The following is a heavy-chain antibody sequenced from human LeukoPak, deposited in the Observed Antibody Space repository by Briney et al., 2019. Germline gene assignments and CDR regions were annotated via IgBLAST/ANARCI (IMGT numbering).Heavy chain of an antibody. V-gene: IGHV3-30*02. CDR2: IRFDGNEN. Sequence: GGSLRLSCAASGFTFSSYGMHWVRQAPGKGLEWVAFIRFDGNENYYADSVKGRFTISRDNSKNTLYLQMNSLRADDTAIYYCANTVAVAGFYYYYGMDVWGQGTTVTVSS. CDR3: ANTVAVAGFYYYYGMDV. D-gene: IGHD6-19*01. CDR1: GFTFSSYG. J-gene: IGHJ6*02.